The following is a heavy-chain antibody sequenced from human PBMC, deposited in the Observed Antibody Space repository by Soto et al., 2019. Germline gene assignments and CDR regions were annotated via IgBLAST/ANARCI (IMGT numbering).Heavy chain of an antibody. V-gene: IGHV3-11*01. D-gene: IGHD1-26*01. Sequence: PGGSLRLSCVASGVDFRGSYMNWIRQAPGKGLEWISYISDTGRTIHYADSVKGRFVISRDNSKDSLYLQMNDLRADDTAVYYCAGFKEGNIVGLRWHDPWGQGTRVTVSS. CDR1: GVDFRGSY. J-gene: IGHJ5*02. CDR3: AGFKEGNIVGLRWHDP. CDR2: ISDTGRTI.